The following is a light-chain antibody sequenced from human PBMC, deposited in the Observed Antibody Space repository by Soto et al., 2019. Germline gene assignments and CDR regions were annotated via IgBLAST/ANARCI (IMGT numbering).Light chain of an antibody. Sequence: QSVLTQPPSASGSPGQSVTISCTGTSSDVGGYNSVSWYQHHPGKAPKLVIYEVSKRPSGVPDRFSGSKSGNTASLTVSGLQAEDEADYYCSSYAGSNNVLFGGGTKLTVL. CDR2: EVS. V-gene: IGLV2-8*01. CDR1: SSDVGGYNS. CDR3: SSYAGSNNVL. J-gene: IGLJ2*01.